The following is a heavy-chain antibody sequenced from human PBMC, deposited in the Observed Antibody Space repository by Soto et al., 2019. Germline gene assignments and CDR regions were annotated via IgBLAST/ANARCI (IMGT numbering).Heavy chain of an antibody. CDR2: IDPRSGAS. V-gene: IGHV1-2*02. D-gene: IGHD2-8*01. CDR3: ARDTYGPLDY. CDR1: GYPFTDLY. Sequence: ASVKVSCKPSGYPFTDLYIHWVRQAPGLGLEWMGWIDPRSGASRKTQRFQGRFTMTRDTSTNTVYMELSSLRSDDTAVYFCARDTYGPLDYCGQGTILTVYS. J-gene: IGHJ4*02.